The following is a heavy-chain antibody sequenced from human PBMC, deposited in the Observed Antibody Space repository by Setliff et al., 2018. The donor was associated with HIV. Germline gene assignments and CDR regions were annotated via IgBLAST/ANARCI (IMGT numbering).Heavy chain of an antibody. CDR1: GYIFTSYA. D-gene: IGHD3-16*01. Sequence: ASVKVSCKASGYIFTSYAISWVRQAPGQGLEWMGWISAYNGNTNYAQKFRGRVTMTTDIATSTAYMELRSLRSDDTAVYYCARGAVSYYFDYWGQGTLVTVSS. J-gene: IGHJ4*02. CDR2: ISAYNGNT. CDR3: ARGAVSYYFDY. V-gene: IGHV1-18*01.